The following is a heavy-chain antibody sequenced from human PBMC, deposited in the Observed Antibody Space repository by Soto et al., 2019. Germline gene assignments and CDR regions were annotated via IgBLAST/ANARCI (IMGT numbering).Heavy chain of an antibody. V-gene: IGHV4-59*08. CDR1: GGSINDYY. Sequence: SETLSLTCTVSGGSINDYYWSWIRQPPGKGLEWIGQIFYTGSTNYNPSLKSRVTISVDRSKNQFSLRLRSVTAADTAVYYCAMAKTTFYNWFDPWGQGTLVTSPQ. D-gene: IGHD1-7*01. CDR3: AMAKTTFYNWFDP. J-gene: IGHJ5*02. CDR2: IFYTGST.